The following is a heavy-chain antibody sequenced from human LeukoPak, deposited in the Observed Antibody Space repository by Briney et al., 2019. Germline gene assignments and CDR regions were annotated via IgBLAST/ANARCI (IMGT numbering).Heavy chain of an antibody. Sequence: SETLSLTCTVSGGSISSYYWSWIRQPPGKGLEWIGYIYYSGDTNYNPSLKSRVTISVDTSKNQFSLKLSSVTAADTAVYYCARCDRYGGNTEFLFDYWGQGTLVTVSS. CDR1: GGSISSYY. J-gene: IGHJ4*02. CDR3: ARCDRYGGNTEFLFDY. D-gene: IGHD4-23*01. V-gene: IGHV4-59*01. CDR2: IYYSGDT.